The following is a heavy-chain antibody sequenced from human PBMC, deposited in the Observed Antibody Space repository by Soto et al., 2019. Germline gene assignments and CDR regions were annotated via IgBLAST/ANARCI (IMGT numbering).Heavy chain of an antibody. J-gene: IGHJ4*02. CDR3: AKEDMAASDY. D-gene: IGHD2-15*01. V-gene: IGHV3-30*18. CDR2: ISYDGSNK. CDR1: GFTFSHYG. Sequence: QVQLVESGGGVVQPGRSLRLSCAASGFTFSHYGMQWVRQAPGKGLEWVAVISYDGSNKYYADSVKGRFTISRDNSKNPLIPQMNSPSAEDTDEYFCAKEDMAASDYRGQGSLVTVSS.